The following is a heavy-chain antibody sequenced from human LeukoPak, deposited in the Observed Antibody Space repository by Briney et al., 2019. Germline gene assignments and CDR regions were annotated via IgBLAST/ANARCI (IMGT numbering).Heavy chain of an antibody. CDR3: ARALEVGDS. V-gene: IGHV1-2*02. CDR2: INPDRGGT. Sequence: ASVKVSCKTSGYTFTGYYIHWVRQAPGHRLEWMGWINPDRGGTTYAQNFQGRVTMTRDTSITTVYMELSSLISDDTAMYYCARALEVGDSWGQGTLVTVSS. J-gene: IGHJ4*02. D-gene: IGHD1-1*01. CDR1: GYTFTGYY.